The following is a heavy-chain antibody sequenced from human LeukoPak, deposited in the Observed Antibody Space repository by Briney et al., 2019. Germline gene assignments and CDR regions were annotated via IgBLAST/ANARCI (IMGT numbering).Heavy chain of an antibody. V-gene: IGHV3-48*03. J-gene: IGHJ4*02. D-gene: IGHD6-19*01. CDR2: ISRSGSTI. Sequence: GGSLRLSCAASGLTFSSHEMNWVRQAPGKGLEWVSYISRSGSTIYYAHSVKGRFTISRDNAKNSLYLQMNSVRSEDTAVYFCAGGGSGWSIAQWGQGTLVTVSS. CDR1: GLTFSSHE. CDR3: AGGGSGWSIAQ.